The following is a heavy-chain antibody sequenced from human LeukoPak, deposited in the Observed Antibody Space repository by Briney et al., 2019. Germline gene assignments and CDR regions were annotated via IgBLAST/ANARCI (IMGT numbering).Heavy chain of an antibody. V-gene: IGHV1-58*01. Sequence: SVKVSCKASGFTFTSSAVQWVRQARGQRLEWIGWIVVGSGNTNYAQKFQERVTITRDMSTSTAYMELSSLRSEDTAVYYCAKGLTVGWNDDAFDIWGQGTMVTVSS. CDR3: AKGLTVGWNDDAFDI. D-gene: IGHD1-1*01. J-gene: IGHJ3*02. CDR2: IVVGSGNT. CDR1: GFTFTSSA.